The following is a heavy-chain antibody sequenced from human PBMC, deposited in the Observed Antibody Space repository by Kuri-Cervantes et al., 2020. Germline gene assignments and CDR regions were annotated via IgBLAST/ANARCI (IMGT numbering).Heavy chain of an antibody. CDR2: TSAYNGDT. CDR1: GYTFTYRY. D-gene: IGHD5-18*01. CDR3: ARGQRGYSYVLDY. V-gene: IGHV1-18*04. Sequence: ASVKVSCKASGYTFTYRYLHWVRQAPGQGLEWMGWTSAYNGDTNYAQKLQGRVTKTTDTSTSTAYMELSSLRSEDTAVYYCARGQRGYSYVLDYWGQGTLVTVSS. J-gene: IGHJ4*02.